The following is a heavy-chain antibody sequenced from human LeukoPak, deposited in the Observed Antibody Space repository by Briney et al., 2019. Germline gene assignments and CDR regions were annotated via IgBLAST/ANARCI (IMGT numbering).Heavy chain of an antibody. D-gene: IGHD3-10*01. CDR3: ASMEGDYYYMDV. V-gene: IGHV4-59*12. J-gene: IGHJ6*03. CDR1: GGSISSYY. Sequence: PSETLSLTCTVSGGSISSYYWSWIRQPPGKGLEWIGYIYYSGSTNYNPSLKSRVTISVDTSKNQFSLKLSSVTAADTAVYYCASMEGDYYYMDVWGRGTTVTVSS. CDR2: IYYSGST.